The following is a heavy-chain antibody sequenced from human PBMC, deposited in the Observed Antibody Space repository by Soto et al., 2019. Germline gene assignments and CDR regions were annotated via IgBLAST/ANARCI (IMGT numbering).Heavy chain of an antibody. CDR2: ISYDGSNK. CDR3: AKEGYSSSWSKELDY. D-gene: IGHD6-13*01. CDR1: GSTFSSYG. J-gene: IGHJ4*02. Sequence: QVQLVESGGGVVQPGRSLRLSCAASGSTFSSYGMHWVRQAPGKGLEWVAVISYDGSNKYYADSVKGRFTISRDNSKNTLYLQMNSLRAEDTAVYYCAKEGYSSSWSKELDYWGQGTLVTVSS. V-gene: IGHV3-30*18.